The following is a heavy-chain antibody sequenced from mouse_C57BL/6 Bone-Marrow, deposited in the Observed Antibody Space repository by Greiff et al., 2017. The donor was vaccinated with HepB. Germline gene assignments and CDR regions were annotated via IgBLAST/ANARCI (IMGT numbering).Heavy chain of an antibody. CDR3: AIRLRERDAMDY. CDR1: GYTFTSYW. Sequence: VQLQQPGAELVKPGASVKVSCKASGYTFTSYWMHWVKQRPGQGLEWIGRIHPSDSDTNYNQKFKGKATLTVDKSSSTAYMQLSSLTSEDSAVYYCAIRLRERDAMDYWGQGTSVTVSS. V-gene: IGHV1-74*01. CDR2: IHPSDSDT. J-gene: IGHJ4*01.